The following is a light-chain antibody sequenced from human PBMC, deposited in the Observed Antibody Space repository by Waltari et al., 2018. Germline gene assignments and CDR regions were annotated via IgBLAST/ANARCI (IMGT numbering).Light chain of an antibody. V-gene: IGKV1-39*01. CDR1: KNINIF. CDR2: AAS. CDR3: QQSDTFFALT. Sequence: DIQMPQSPSSLSSSVGDRVTISCRASKNINIFLSWYQQRPGRAPRLLIYAASSLHSGVPSRFSGSGSGTDFTLTIASLQPEDFATYYCQQSDTFFALTFGGGTKVEI. J-gene: IGKJ4*01.